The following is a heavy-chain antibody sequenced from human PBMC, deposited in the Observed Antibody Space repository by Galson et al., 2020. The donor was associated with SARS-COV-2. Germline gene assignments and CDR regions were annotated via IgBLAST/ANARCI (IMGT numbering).Heavy chain of an antibody. CDR3: AGGPLGSYFDS. CDR2: IYHSGIT. V-gene: IGHV4-38-2*01. D-gene: IGHD3-16*01. Sequence: SETLSLTCAASGYSISSGYYWGWIRQPPEKGLEWIGNIYHSGITYYNPSLKSRVTLSVDTSKNQFSLNLSSVTAADTAFYYCAGGPLGSYFDSWGQGTLLTVSS. CDR1: GYSISSGYY. J-gene: IGHJ4*02.